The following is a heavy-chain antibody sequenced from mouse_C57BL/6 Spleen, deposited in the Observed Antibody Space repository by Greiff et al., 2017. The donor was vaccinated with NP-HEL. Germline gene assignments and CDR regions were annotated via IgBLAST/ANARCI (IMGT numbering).Heavy chain of an antibody. CDR2: IYPGSGNT. V-gene: IGHV1-76*01. J-gene: IGHJ4*01. CDR3: ARLYDGYPHAMDY. CDR1: GYTFTDYY. Sequence: VKLQESGAELVRPGASVKLSCKASGYTFTDYYINWVKQRPGQGLEWIARIYPGSGNTYYNEKFKGKATLTAEKSSSTAYMQLSSLTSEDSAVYFCARLYDGYPHAMDYWGQGTSVTVSS. D-gene: IGHD2-3*01.